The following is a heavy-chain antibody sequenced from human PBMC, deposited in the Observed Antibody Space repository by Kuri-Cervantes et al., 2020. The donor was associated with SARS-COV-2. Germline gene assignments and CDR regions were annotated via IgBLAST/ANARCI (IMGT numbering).Heavy chain of an antibody. CDR2: ISKGGDTI. CDR1: GFTFNTYS. J-gene: IGHJ4*02. Sequence: GESLKISCAASGFTFNTYSMDWVRQAPGKGLEWLAYISKGGDTIYYADSVKGRFTISRDNSKNTLCLQMNSLRAEDTAVYYCARPNYQDNCGFSFFDNWGQGTLVTVSS. CDR3: ARPNYQDNCGFSFFDN. D-gene: IGHD2-21*01. V-gene: IGHV3-48*01.